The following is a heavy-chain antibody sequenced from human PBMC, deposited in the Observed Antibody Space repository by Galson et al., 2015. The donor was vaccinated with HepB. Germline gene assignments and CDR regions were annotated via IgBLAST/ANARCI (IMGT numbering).Heavy chain of an antibody. CDR3: ARGRGLKIIVVVPAAPTHFDY. V-gene: IGHV4-34*01. J-gene: IGHJ4*02. CDR1: GGSFSGYY. CDR2: INHSGST. Sequence: LSLTCAVYGGSFSGYYWSWIRQPPGKGLEWIGEINHSGSTNYNPSLKSRVTISVDTSKNQFSLKLSSVTAADTAVYYCARGRGLKIIVVVPAAPTHFDYWGQGTLVTVSS. D-gene: IGHD2-2*01.